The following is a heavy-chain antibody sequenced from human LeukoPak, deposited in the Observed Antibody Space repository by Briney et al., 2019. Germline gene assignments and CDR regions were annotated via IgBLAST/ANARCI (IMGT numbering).Heavy chain of an antibody. CDR2: INHSGST. D-gene: IGHD1-26*01. CDR3: AREGATWYYYGMDV. CDR1: GFTFSNYA. J-gene: IGHJ6*02. V-gene: IGHV4-34*01. Sequence: GSLRLSCAASGFTFSNYAMTWVRQPPGKGLEWIGEINHSGSTNYNPSLKSRVTISVDTSKNQFSLKLSSVTAADTAVYYCAREGATWYYYGMDVWGQGTTVTVSS.